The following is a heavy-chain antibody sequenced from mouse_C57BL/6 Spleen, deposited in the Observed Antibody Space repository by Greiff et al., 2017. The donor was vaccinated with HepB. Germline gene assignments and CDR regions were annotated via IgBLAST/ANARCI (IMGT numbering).Heavy chain of an antibody. D-gene: IGHD1-1*01. J-gene: IGHJ2*01. CDR2: IYIGNGYT. CDR1: GYTFTSYG. CDR3: ARGDYGRGDYFDY. Sequence: VQLKESGAELVRPGSSVKMSCKTSGYTFTSYGINWVKQRPGQGLEWIGYIYIGNGYTEYNEKFKGKATLTSDTSSSTAYMQLSSLTSEDSAIYFCARGDYGRGDYFDYWGQGTTLTVSS. V-gene: IGHV1-58*01.